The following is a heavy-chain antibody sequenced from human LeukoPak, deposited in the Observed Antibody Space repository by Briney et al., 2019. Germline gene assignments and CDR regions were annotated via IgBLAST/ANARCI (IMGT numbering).Heavy chain of an antibody. Sequence: GASVKVSCKSSGYTFTGYYMHWVRQAPGQGLEWMGWINPNSGGTNYAQKFQGRVTITRDTSIRTAYMELSGLRSDDTAVYYCARGGVVADYMGGFDIWGEGRMVTVCS. CDR2: INPNSGGT. CDR1: GYTFTGYY. CDR3: ARGGVVADYMGGFDI. J-gene: IGHJ3*02. D-gene: IGHD2-15*01. V-gene: IGHV1-2*02.